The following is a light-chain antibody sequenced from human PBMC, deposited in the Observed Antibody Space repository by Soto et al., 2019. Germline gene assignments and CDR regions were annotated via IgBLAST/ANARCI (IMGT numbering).Light chain of an antibody. CDR1: QDISSY. J-gene: IGKJ1*01. CDR2: AAS. CDR3: HKYDNAPWT. Sequence: DIQMTQSPSSLSASVGDRVTITCRASQDISSYLAWYQQKPGKVPKLLIYAASTLPSGVPSRFSGGGSGTDFTLTISALQPEDVATYYCHKYDNAPWTFGQGTKEEIK. V-gene: IGKV1-27*01.